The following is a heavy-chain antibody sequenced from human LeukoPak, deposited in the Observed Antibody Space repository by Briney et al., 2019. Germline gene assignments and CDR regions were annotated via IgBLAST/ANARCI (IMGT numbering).Heavy chain of an antibody. Sequence: PGGSLRLSCAASGFTFSTYAMHWVRQAPGKGLEYVSAISSNGGSTYYADSVKGRFTISRDNSKNTLYLQMSSLRAEDTAVYYCVKEVNTAMDHGGCFDYWGQGTLVTVSS. CDR2: ISSNGGST. D-gene: IGHD5-18*01. V-gene: IGHV3-64D*06. J-gene: IGHJ4*02. CDR1: GFTFSTYA. CDR3: VKEVNTAMDHGGCFDY.